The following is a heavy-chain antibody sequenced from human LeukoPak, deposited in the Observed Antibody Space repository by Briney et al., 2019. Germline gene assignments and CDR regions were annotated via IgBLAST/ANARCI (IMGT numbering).Heavy chain of an antibody. D-gene: IGHD5-18*01. CDR1: GFTFSSYE. Sequence: PGGSLRLSCAASGFTFSSYEMNWVRQAPGKGLEWVSYISSSGSTIYYADSVKGRFTISRDNAKNSLYLQMNSLRAEDTAVYYCARGPRGPPWIQLWTYDYWGQGTLVTVSS. CDR2: ISSSGSTI. V-gene: IGHV3-48*03. J-gene: IGHJ4*02. CDR3: ARGPRGPPWIQLWTYDY.